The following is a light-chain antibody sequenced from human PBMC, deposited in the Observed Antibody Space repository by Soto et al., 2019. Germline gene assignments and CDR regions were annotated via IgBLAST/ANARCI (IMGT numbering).Light chain of an antibody. Sequence: EILMTQSPATLSVSPGEGLTLSSRPSQSISRTLAWYQQRPGQAPRLLIYGASSRATGVPARFSGSGSGTEFTLTISSLQSEDFAVYHCQQYNDWPLTFGGGTKVDIK. J-gene: IGKJ4*01. CDR3: QQYNDWPLT. CDR2: GAS. V-gene: IGKV3-15*01. CDR1: QSISRT.